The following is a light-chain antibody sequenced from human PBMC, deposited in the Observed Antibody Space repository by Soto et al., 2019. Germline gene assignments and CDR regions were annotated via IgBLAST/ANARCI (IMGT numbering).Light chain of an antibody. CDR1: QSISSR. Sequence: DIQMTQSPSTLSASVGDRVTISCRASQSISSRLAWYQQKAGKAPKLLIYKASGLQSGVPSRFSGSGSGTEFTLIISSLQPDDFATSYCQQYARNPHTFGGGTKVDIK. V-gene: IGKV1-5*03. CDR2: KAS. CDR3: QQYARNPHT. J-gene: IGKJ4*01.